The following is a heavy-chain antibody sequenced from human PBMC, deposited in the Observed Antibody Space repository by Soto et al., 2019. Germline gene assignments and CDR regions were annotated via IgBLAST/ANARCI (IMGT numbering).Heavy chain of an antibody. V-gene: IGHV1-69*13. J-gene: IGHJ5*02. CDR2: IIPIFGTA. Sequence: ASVKVSCKASGGTFSSYAISWVRQAPGQGLEWMGGIIPIFGTANYAQKFQGRVTITADESTSTAYMELSSLRSEDTAVYYCAISSGSYYKAWWFDPWGQGTLVTVSS. D-gene: IGHD1-26*01. CDR1: GGTFSSYA. CDR3: AISSGSYYKAWWFDP.